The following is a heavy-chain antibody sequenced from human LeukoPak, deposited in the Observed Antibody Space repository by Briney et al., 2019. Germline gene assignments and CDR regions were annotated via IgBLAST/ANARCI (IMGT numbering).Heavy chain of an antibody. CDR3: AKRRYDTSSLDWFDP. Sequence: GGSLRLSCAASGFTFSSYGMSWVRQAPGKGLEWVSTISGTGANTYYADSVKGRFTISRDNSKSTLYLQMNSLRVEDAAVYYCAKRRYDTSSLDWFDPWGQGTLVTASS. D-gene: IGHD6-13*01. J-gene: IGHJ5*02. CDR1: GFTFSSYG. CDR2: ISGTGANT. V-gene: IGHV3-23*01.